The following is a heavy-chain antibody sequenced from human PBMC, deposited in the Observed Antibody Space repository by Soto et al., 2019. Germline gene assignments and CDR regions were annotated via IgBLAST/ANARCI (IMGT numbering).Heavy chain of an antibody. CDR2: IYHSGST. J-gene: IGHJ4*02. CDR1: GDSISSNNW. V-gene: IGHV4-4*02. CDR3: ARRLNGFTYGYAVS. Sequence: QVQLEESGPGLVKPSGTLSLTCAVSGDSISSNNWWSWVRQPPGKGLEWIGEIYHSGSTNYNPSLTSRVSLSVDKSKNQFSLKLYSVTAADTAVYYCARRLNGFTYGYAVSWGQGTLVTVSS. D-gene: IGHD5-18*01.